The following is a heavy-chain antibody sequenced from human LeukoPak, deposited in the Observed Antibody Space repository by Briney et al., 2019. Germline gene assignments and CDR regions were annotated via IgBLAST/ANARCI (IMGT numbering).Heavy chain of an antibody. CDR3: ARSVAGTFDY. CDR1: GGSISSYY. CDR2: IYYSGST. Sequence: PSETLPLTCTVSGGSISSYYWSWIRQPPGKGLEWIGYIYYSGSTNYNPSLKSRVTLSVDTSKNQFSLKLSSVTAADTAVYYCARSVAGTFDYWGQGTLVTVSS. D-gene: IGHD6-19*01. J-gene: IGHJ4*02. V-gene: IGHV4-59*01.